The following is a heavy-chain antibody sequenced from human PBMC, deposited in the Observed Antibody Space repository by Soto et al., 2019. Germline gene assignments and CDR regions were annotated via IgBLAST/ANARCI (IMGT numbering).Heavy chain of an antibody. J-gene: IGHJ4*02. V-gene: IGHV1-18*01. Sequence: QVHLVQSGAEVKRPGASVKVSCKASAYTSTLYGITWVRQAPGQGLEWMGWIRAHNGETKFARKFQDRVTITPDPSSSTVFMDLRTLTSDDTAVYYCATALGTSGWFDYWGQGTLVTVPS. D-gene: IGHD6-19*01. CDR3: ATALGTSGWFDY. CDR1: AYTSTLYG. CDR2: IRAHNGET.